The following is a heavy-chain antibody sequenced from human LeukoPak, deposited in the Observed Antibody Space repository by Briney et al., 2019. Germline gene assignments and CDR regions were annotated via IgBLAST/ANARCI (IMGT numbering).Heavy chain of an antibody. Sequence: GASAKVSCKTSGYTFTSYDVHWVRQAAGQGLEWLGWMNPNSGNTAYAQRFQGRLSMTRDTSIRTAYMELSSLRSDDTAVYYCARRGWKLNERGYYFDYWGQGTLLTVSS. CDR2: MNPNSGNT. CDR1: GYTFTSYD. D-gene: IGHD1-1*01. J-gene: IGHJ4*02. CDR3: ARRGWKLNERGYYFDY. V-gene: IGHV1-8*01.